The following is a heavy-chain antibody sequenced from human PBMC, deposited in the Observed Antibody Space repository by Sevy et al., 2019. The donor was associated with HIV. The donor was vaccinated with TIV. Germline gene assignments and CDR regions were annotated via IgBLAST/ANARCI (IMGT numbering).Heavy chain of an antibody. CDR2: ISSSSSYI. Sequence: GGSLRLSCAASGFTFSSYSMNWVRQAPGKGLEWVSSISSSSSYIYYADSVKGRFTMSRDNAKNSLYLQMNSLGAEATAVYYWARVGYCSGGSCFNFDYWGQGTLVTVSS. D-gene: IGHD2-15*01. CDR1: GFTFSSYS. J-gene: IGHJ4*02. CDR3: ARVGYCSGGSCFNFDY. V-gene: IGHV3-21*01.